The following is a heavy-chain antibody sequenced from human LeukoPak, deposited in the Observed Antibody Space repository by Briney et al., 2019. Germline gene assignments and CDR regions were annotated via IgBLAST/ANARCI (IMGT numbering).Heavy chain of an antibody. Sequence: PGGSLRLSCAASGFTVSSNYMSWVRQAQGKGLEWVSVIYSGGSTYYADSVKGRFTISRDNSKNTLYLQMNSLRAEDTAVYYCARDSTSGGLDYWGQGTLVTVSS. V-gene: IGHV3-53*01. CDR2: IYSGGST. CDR3: ARDSTSGGLDY. J-gene: IGHJ4*02. CDR1: GFTVSSNY. D-gene: IGHD1-26*01.